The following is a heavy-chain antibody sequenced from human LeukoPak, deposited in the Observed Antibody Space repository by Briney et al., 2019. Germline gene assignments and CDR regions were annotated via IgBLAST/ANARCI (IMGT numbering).Heavy chain of an antibody. CDR2: IYSGGST. CDR3: ARDLVRNYYYYGMDV. J-gene: IGHJ6*02. D-gene: IGHD3-16*01. V-gene: IGHV3-53*01. Sequence: GRSLRLSCAASGFTVSSNYMSWVRQAPGKGLEWVSVIYSGGSTYYADSVKGRFTISRDNSKNTLYLQMNSLRAEDTAVYYCARDLVRNYYYYGMDVWGQGTTVTVSS. CDR1: GFTVSSNY.